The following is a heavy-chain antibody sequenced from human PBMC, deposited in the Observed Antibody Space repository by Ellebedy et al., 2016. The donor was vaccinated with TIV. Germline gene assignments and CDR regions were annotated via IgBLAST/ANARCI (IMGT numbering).Heavy chain of an antibody. V-gene: IGHV1-2*02. CDR3: ARGSPRYYYYGMDV. Sequence: ASVKVSCXASGYTFTGYYMHWVRQAPGQGLEWMGWINPNSGGTNYAQKFQGRVTMTRDTSISTAYMELSRLRSDDTAVYYCARGSPRYYYYGMDVWGQGTTVTVSS. J-gene: IGHJ6*02. CDR2: INPNSGGT. CDR1: GYTFTGYY.